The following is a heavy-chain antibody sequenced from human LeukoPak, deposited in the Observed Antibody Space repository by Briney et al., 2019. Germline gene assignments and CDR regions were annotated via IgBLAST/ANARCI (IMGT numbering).Heavy chain of an antibody. CDR1: GYTFTNFD. CDR3: ARAADGGSSTPQTALFDY. CDR2: MNPYTGKT. J-gene: IGHJ4*02. D-gene: IGHD2-2*01. V-gene: IGHV1-8*03. Sequence: ASVKVSCKTSGYTFTNFDINWVRQATGQGLEWLGLMNPYTGKTGYAQKFQGRVTITRNTSISTAYMELSSLRSEDTAVYYCARAADGGSSTPQTALFDYWGQGTLVTVSS.